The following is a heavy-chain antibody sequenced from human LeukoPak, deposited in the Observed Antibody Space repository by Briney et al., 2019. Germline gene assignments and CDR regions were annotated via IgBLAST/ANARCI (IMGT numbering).Heavy chain of an antibody. V-gene: IGHV1-18*01. CDR3: ARDYYDSSGLYYFDY. J-gene: IGHJ4*02. CDR1: GYTFTDYG. D-gene: IGHD3-22*01. CDR2: ISAYNGNT. Sequence: GASVKVSCKTSGYTFTDYGINWVRLAPGQGLEWMGWISAYNGNTNYVQKLQGRVTMTTDTFTSTAYMELRSLRSDDTAVYYCARDYYDSSGLYYFDYWGQGTLVTVSS.